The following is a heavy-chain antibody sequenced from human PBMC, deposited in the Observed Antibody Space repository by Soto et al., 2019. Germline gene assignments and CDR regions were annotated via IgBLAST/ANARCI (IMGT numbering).Heavy chain of an antibody. J-gene: IGHJ6*02. Sequence: QLQLQESGSGLVKPSQTLSLTCAVSGGSISSGGYSWSWIRQPPGKGLEWIGYIYHSGSTYYNPSLTSRVTISVDRSKCQLSLKLSSVTATDTAVYYCARAHYGDYGYGMDVWGQGTTVTVSS. V-gene: IGHV4-30-2*01. CDR2: IYHSGST. CDR3: ARAHYGDYGYGMDV. CDR1: GGSISSGGYS. D-gene: IGHD4-17*01.